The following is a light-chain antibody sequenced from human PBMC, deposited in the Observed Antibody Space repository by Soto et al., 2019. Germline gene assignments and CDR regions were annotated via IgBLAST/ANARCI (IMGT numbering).Light chain of an antibody. V-gene: IGKV1-39*01. CDR2: AAS. CDR1: HSIGNY. Sequence: DIHMTQPPASLSASVGDRVSITCRASHSIGNYLNWYQQKPGKAPKLLIYAASRLQPGVPSRFSGSGSGTDFTLTITTLQPEDFATYFCQQSNIMATFGQGTRLETK. CDR3: QQSNIMAT. J-gene: IGKJ5*01.